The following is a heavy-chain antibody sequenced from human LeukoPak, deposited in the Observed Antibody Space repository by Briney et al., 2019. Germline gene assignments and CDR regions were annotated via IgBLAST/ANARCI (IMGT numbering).Heavy chain of an antibody. Sequence: ASVKVSCKASGYTFTSYYMHWVRQAPGQGLEWMGIINPSGGSTSYAQKFQGRVTMTRDMSTSTAYMELRSLRSDDTAVYYCARWGSSWYYYMDVWGKGTTVTISS. CDR3: ARWGSSWYYYMDV. V-gene: IGHV1-46*01. J-gene: IGHJ6*03. CDR2: INPSGGST. CDR1: GYTFTSYY. D-gene: IGHD6-13*01.